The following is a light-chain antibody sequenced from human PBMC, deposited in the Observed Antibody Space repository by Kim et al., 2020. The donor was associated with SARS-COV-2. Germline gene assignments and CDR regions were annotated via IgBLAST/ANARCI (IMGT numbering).Light chain of an antibody. V-gene: IGKV3-20*01. Sequence: EIVLTQSPGTLSLSPGERATLSCRASQTVTSNYGASRRAAGTPDRFSGSGSGTDFTLTNSRLEPEDFAVYYCQQYVNSPITFGQGTRLEIK. J-gene: IGKJ5*01. CDR1: QTVTSNY. CDR3: QQYVNSPIT. CDR2: GAS.